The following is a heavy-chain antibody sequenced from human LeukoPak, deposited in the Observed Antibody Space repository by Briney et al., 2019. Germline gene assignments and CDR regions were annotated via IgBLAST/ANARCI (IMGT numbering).Heavy chain of an antibody. CDR3: ARDRHVAAAGYYFDY. CDR2: IYYSGST. J-gene: IGHJ4*02. V-gene: IGHV4-39*07. D-gene: IGHD6-25*01. CDR1: GGSISSSSYY. Sequence: KPSETLSLTCTVSGGSISSSSYYWGWIRQPPGKGLEWIGSIYYSGSTYYNPSLKSRVTISVDTSKNQFSLKLSSVTAADTAVYYCARDRHVAAAGYYFDYWGQGTLVTVSS.